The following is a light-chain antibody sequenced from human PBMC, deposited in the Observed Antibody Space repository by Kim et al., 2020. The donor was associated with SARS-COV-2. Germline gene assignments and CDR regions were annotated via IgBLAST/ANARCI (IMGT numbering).Light chain of an antibody. J-gene: IGKJ2*01. CDR1: QGIARY. CDR2: DAS. Sequence: IVMTQSPATLSLSPGERATLSCRASQGIARYLAWYQQKPGQPPRLLIYDASNRATGIPARFSGSGSGRDFTLTISSLEPEDFAVYYCQQRANWPPYTFGQGTKLEI. CDR3: QQRANWPPYT. V-gene: IGKV3-11*02.